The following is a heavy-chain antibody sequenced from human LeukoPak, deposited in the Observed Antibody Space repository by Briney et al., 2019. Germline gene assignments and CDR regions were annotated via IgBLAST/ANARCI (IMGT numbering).Heavy chain of an antibody. CDR2: ISYDGSSK. J-gene: IGHJ6*02. Sequence: GGSLRLSCAASGFTFSNYVMHWVRQAPGKGLEWVAVISYDGSSKYYADSVKGRFTISRDNSKNTLYLQMNSLRAEDTAVYYCARGIAVPGATYPAFYGMDVWGQGTTVTVSS. D-gene: IGHD6-19*01. CDR1: GFTFSNYV. V-gene: IGHV3-30-3*01. CDR3: ARGIAVPGATYPAFYGMDV.